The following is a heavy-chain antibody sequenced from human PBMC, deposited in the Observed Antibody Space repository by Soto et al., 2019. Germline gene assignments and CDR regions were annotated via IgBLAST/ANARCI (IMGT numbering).Heavy chain of an antibody. CDR2: IYYSGST. D-gene: IGHD2-21*02. CDR3: ARKPNYCGGDCYLDNWFDP. J-gene: IGHJ5*02. V-gene: IGHV4-30-4*01. CDR1: GGSISSGDYY. Sequence: SETLSLTCTVSGGSISSGDYYWSWIRQPPGKGLEWIGYIYYSGSTYYNPSLKSRVTISVDTSKNQFSLKLSSVTAADTAVYYCARKPNYCGGDCYLDNWFDPWGQGTLVTVSS.